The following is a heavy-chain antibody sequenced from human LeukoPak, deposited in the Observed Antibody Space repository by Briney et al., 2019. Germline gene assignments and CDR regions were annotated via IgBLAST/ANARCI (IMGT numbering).Heavy chain of an antibody. CDR2: IIPNNGGT. V-gene: IGHV1-2*02. D-gene: IGHD2-21*02. CDR3: ARGVLLQGRGAFDI. CDR1: GYTFSVYY. Sequence: ASVKVSCKASGYTFSVYYIHWMRQAPGQGLEWMGWIIPNNGGTNYAQKLQDRVTMTRDTSISTAYMELSSLTDDDTAVYYCARGVLLQGRGAFDIWGQGTMVTVSS. J-gene: IGHJ3*02.